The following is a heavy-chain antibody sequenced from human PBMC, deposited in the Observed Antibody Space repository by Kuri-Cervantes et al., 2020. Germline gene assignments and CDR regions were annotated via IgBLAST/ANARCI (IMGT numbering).Heavy chain of an antibody. J-gene: IGHJ3*02. CDR3: ARGNYYDSSGYYFGQLLSAFDI. CDR2: IWYDGSNK. D-gene: IGHD3-22*01. Sequence: GESLKISCAASGFTFSSYGMHWVRQAPGKGLEWVAVIWYDGSNKYYADSVKGRFTISRGNSKNTLYLQMNSLRAEDTAVYYCARGNYYDSSGYYFGQLLSAFDIWGQGTMVTVSS. CDR1: GFTFSSYG. V-gene: IGHV3-33*01.